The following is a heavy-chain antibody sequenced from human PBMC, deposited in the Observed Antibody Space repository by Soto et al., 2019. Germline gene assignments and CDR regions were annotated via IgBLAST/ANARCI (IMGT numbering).Heavy chain of an antibody. CDR1: VFTFSSYG. V-gene: IGHV3-30*18. J-gene: IGHJ6*02. CDR2: ISYDGSNK. D-gene: IGHD3-10*01. CDR3: AKDRNHGAGSDYEYYYGLDG. Sequence: PGGSLRLSCASSVFTFSSYGMHCVRHSPGKGLEWVAVISYDGSNKYYADSVKGRFTISRDNSKNTLYLQMNSLRAEDTAVYYCAKDRNHGAGSDYEYYYGLDGGGQGTT.